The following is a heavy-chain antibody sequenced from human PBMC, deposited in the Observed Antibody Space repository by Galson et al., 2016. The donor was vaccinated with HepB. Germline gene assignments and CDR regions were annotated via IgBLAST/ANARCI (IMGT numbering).Heavy chain of an antibody. Sequence: SLRLSCAASGFTFSSCAMSWVRQAPGKGLEWVSGISDNGGSTFYADSVKGRFTISRDNSKNTVYLQMNSLRAEDTAKYYCANPGTYLLYWGQGTLVTVSS. CDR1: GFTFSSCA. CDR2: ISDNGGST. D-gene: IGHD2-21*01. J-gene: IGHJ4*02. CDR3: ANPGTYLLY. V-gene: IGHV3-23*01.